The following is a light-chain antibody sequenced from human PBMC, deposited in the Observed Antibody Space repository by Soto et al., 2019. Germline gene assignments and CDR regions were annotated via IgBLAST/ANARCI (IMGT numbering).Light chain of an antibody. CDR2: AAS. CDR1: QGIRNF. CDR3: QKYSSVPV. Sequence: DIQMTQSPTSLSASVGDRVTITCRASQGIRNFVAWYQQKPGKAPKLLIYAASTLQSGVPSRFSGSGSGTDFNLPINRLQPEDVATYSCQKYSSVPVFGPGTKVEIK. V-gene: IGKV1-27*01. J-gene: IGKJ3*01.